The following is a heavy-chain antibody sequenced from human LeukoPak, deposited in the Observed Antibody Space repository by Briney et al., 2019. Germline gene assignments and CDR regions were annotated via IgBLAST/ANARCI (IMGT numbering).Heavy chain of an antibody. CDR2: IYTGGDT. CDR1: GFTVSSNY. Sequence: GGSLRLSCAASGFTVSSNYMSWVRQAPGKGLEWLSVIYTGGDTYYADSVRGRFTISRDNSKNTLYLQMNSLRAEDTAVYYCARWDDYGYFDYWGQGTLVTVSP. D-gene: IGHD4-17*01. CDR3: ARWDDYGYFDY. J-gene: IGHJ4*02. V-gene: IGHV3-66*01.